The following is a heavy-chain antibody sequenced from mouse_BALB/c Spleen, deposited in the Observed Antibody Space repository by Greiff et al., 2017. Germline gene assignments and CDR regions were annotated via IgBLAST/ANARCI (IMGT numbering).Heavy chain of an antibody. V-gene: IGHV3-6*02. J-gene: IGHJ2*01. CDR3: ADWVRDY. CDR1: GYSITSGYY. CDR2: ISYDGSN. D-gene: IGHD2-14*01. Sequence: DVQLQESGPGLVKPSQSLSLTCSVTGYSITSGYYWNWIRQFPGNKLEWMGYISYDGSNNYNPSLKNRISITRDTSKNQFFLKLNSVTTEDTATYYCADWVRDYWGQGTTLTVSS.